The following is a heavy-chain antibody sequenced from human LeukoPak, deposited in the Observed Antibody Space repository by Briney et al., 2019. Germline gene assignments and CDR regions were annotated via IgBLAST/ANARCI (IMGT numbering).Heavy chain of an antibody. CDR2: ISSDGSNK. J-gene: IGHJ5*02. D-gene: IGHD3-3*01. CDR3: ARGATNDFWSGYGWFDP. Sequence: PGGSLRLSCAASGFTFSSYGMHWVRQAPGKGLEWVALISSDGSNKFYANSVKGRFTISRDNSKKTVYLQMNSLRGEDTAVYSCARGATNDFWSGYGWFDPWGQGTLVTVSS. V-gene: IGHV3-30*03. CDR1: GFTFSSYG.